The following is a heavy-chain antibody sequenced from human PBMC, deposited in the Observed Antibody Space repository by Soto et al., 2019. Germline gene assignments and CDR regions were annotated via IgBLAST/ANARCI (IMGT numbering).Heavy chain of an antibody. V-gene: IGHV3-9*01. CDR2: ISWNSGSI. D-gene: IGHD6-13*01. CDR1: GFTFDDYA. Sequence: SLRLSCAASGFTFDDYAMHWVRQAPGKGLEWVSGISWNSGSIGYADSVKGRFTISRDNAKNSLYLQMNSLRAEDTALYYCAKAEYRSSWYYLSNYFDYWGQGTLVTVSS. CDR3: AKAEYRSSWYYLSNYFDY. J-gene: IGHJ4*02.